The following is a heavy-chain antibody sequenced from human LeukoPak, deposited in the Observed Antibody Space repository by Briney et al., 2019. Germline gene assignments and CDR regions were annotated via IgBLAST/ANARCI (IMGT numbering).Heavy chain of an antibody. V-gene: IGHV3-23*01. CDR2: ISDSGGRT. CDR1: GFTFSNYA. CDR3: AKGRRAPLVGTTTKSWLDY. D-gene: IGHD1-26*01. J-gene: IGHJ4*02. Sequence: GGSLRLSCAASGFTFSNYAMNWVRQAPGKGLQWVSTISDSGGRTNYVDSVQGRFTISRDNSKNTLYLQMNNLRAEDTAVYYCAKGRRAPLVGTTTKSWLDYWGQGTLVTVSS.